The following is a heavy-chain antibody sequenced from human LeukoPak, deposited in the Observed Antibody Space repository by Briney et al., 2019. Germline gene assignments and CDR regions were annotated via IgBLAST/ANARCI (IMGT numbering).Heavy chain of an antibody. CDR2: IKSKTDDGTT. CDR1: GFTFSDAW. V-gene: IGHV3-15*01. D-gene: IGHD6-19*01. J-gene: IGHJ4*02. Sequence: AGGSLRLSCAASGFTFSDAWMSWVRQAPGKGLEWVGRIKSKTDDGTTDYAAPVKGRFTISGDDSKNMLYLQMNSLKTEDTAVYYCTLPSGWHIDYWGQGTLVTVSS. CDR3: TLPSGWHIDY.